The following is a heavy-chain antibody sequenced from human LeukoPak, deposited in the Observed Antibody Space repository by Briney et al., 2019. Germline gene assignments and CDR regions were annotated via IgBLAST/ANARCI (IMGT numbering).Heavy chain of an antibody. CDR3: ARVDIVVVPAAKGPYYYGMDV. CDR1: GYTFTSYG. CDR2: ISAYNGNT. Sequence: ASVKVSCKASGYTFTSYGISWVRQAPGQGLEWMGWISAYNGNTNYAQKLQGRVTMTTDTSTSIAYMELRSLRSDDTAVYYCARVDIVVVPAAKGPYYYGMDVWGQGTTVTVSS. J-gene: IGHJ6*02. D-gene: IGHD2-2*03. V-gene: IGHV1-18*01.